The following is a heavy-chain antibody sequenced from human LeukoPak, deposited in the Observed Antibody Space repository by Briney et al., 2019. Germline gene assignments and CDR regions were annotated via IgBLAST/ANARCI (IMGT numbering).Heavy chain of an antibody. D-gene: IGHD1-26*01. CDR3: ARDPYSGGYGDYYYYYVDV. J-gene: IGHJ6*03. Sequence: GGSLRLSCAASGFTFSSYGMHWVRQAPGKGLEWVAFIRYDGSNKYYADSVKGRFTISRDNSKNTLYLQINSLRAEDTAVYYCARDPYSGGYGDYYYYYVDVWGKGTTVTISS. CDR1: GFTFSSYG. V-gene: IGHV3-30*02. CDR2: IRYDGSNK.